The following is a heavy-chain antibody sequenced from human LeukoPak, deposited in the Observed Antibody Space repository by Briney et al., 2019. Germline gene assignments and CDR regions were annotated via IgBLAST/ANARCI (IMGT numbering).Heavy chain of an antibody. D-gene: IGHD3-22*01. CDR3: AKESGTYYYDSSGYLTAGGFDY. CDR1: GFTFSSYE. Sequence: GGSLRLSCAASGFTFSSYEMNWVRQAPGKGLEWVSYISSSGSTIYYADSVKGRFTISRDNAKNTLYLQMNSLRAEDTAVYYCAKESGTYYYDSSGYLTAGGFDYWGQGTLVTVSS. CDR2: ISSSGSTI. J-gene: IGHJ4*02. V-gene: IGHV3-48*03.